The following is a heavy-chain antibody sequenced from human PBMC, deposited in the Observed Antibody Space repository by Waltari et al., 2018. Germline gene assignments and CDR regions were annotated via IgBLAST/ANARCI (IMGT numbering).Heavy chain of an antibody. J-gene: IGHJ4*02. CDR2: IYSGGST. Sequence: EVQLVESGGGLVQPGGSLKLSCAASGFTFSDSAIHWVRQAPGKGLEWVSVIYSGGSTYYADSVKGRFTISRDNSKNTLYLQMNSLRAEDTAVYYCAREFRGTAAAGYFDYWGQGTLVTVSS. CDR3: AREFRGTAAAGYFDY. V-gene: IGHV3-53*01. CDR1: GFTFSDSA. D-gene: IGHD6-13*01.